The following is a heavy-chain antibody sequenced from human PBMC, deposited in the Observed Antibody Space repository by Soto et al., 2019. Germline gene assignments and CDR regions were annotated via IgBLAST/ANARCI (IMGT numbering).Heavy chain of an antibody. J-gene: IGHJ5*02. Sequence: GSLSLSDAASGFTFSSYAMSWVRQVPGKGLEWVSAISGSGGSTYYADSVKGRFTISRDNSKNTLYLQMNSLRAEDTAVYYCAKLNSIVVVPAAIPTAEWFYPWGQGTLVTVSS. CDR2: ISGSGGST. CDR1: GFTFSSYA. CDR3: AKLNSIVVVPAAIPTAEWFYP. V-gene: IGHV3-23*01. D-gene: IGHD2-2*02.